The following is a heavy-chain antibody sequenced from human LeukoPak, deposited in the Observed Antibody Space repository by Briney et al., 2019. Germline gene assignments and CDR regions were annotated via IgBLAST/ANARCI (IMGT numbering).Heavy chain of an antibody. V-gene: IGHV4-4*07. CDR2: IYTSGST. D-gene: IGHD6-19*01. CDR1: GGSISSYY. CDR3: ARDGAYSSGWYKEAWFDP. J-gene: IGHJ5*02. Sequence: SETLSLTCTVSGGSISSYYWSWIRRPAGKGLEWIGRIYTSGSTNYNPSLKSRVTMSVDTSKNQFSLKLSSVTAADTAVYYCARDGAYSSGWYKEAWFDPWGQGTLVTVSS.